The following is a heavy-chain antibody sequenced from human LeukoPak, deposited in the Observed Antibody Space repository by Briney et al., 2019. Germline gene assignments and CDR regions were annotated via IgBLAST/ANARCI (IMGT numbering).Heavy chain of an antibody. CDR1: GFTFISAW. V-gene: IGHV3-30*18. Sequence: GGSLRLSCAASGFTFISAWMTWVRQTPGKGLEWVALISYDGSNKYYADSVKGRFTISRDNSKNTLYLQMNSLRVEDTAVYYCAKPAYAGYYYYMDVWGKGTTVTVSS. CDR3: AKPAYAGYYYYMDV. J-gene: IGHJ6*03. CDR2: ISYDGSNK. D-gene: IGHD3-16*01.